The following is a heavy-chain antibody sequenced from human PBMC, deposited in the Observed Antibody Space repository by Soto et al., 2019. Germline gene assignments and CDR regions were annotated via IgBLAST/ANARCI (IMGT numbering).Heavy chain of an antibody. V-gene: IGHV3-30*18. Sequence: QVQLVESGGGVVQPGRSLRLSCAASGFTFSIYGMHWVRQAPGKGLEWVAVISYDGSNKYYADSVKGRFTISRDNSKNTLYLQMNSLRAEDTAVYYCAKGDCGGDCYSFDAFDIWGQGTMVTVSS. D-gene: IGHD2-21*02. CDR1: GFTFSIYG. J-gene: IGHJ3*02. CDR3: AKGDCGGDCYSFDAFDI. CDR2: ISYDGSNK.